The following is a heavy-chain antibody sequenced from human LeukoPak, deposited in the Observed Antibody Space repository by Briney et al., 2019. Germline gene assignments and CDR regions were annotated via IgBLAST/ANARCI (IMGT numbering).Heavy chain of an antibody. CDR3: VYGSGGGSYFDY. V-gene: IGHV3-23*01. D-gene: IGHD3-10*01. Sequence: DSLKGRFTISRDNSKNTLYLQMNSLRAEDTAVYYCVYGSGGGSYFDYWGQGTLVTVSS. J-gene: IGHJ4*02.